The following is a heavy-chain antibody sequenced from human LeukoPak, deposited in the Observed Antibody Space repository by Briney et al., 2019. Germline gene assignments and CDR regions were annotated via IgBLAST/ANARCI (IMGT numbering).Heavy chain of an antibody. Sequence: GASVTVSCTASGGTFSSYAISWVRQAPGQGLEWMGGIIPIFGTANYAQKFQGRVTITTDESTSTAYMELSSLRSEDTAVYYCARVMGSYNYFDYWGQGTLVTASS. CDR3: ARVMGSYNYFDY. J-gene: IGHJ4*02. CDR2: IIPIFGTA. D-gene: IGHD1-26*01. CDR1: GGTFSSYA. V-gene: IGHV1-69*05.